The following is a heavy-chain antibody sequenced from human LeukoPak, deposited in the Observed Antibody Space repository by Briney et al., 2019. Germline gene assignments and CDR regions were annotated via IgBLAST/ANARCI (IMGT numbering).Heavy chain of an antibody. CDR2: IYYSGST. Sequence: SETLSLTCTVSGGSISSSSYYWGWIRQPPGKGLEWIGTIYYSGSTYYNPSLKSRVTISVDTSKNQFSLKLSSVTAADTAVYYCARERVEINDAFDIWGQGTMVTVSS. J-gene: IGHJ3*02. CDR1: GGSISSSSYY. V-gene: IGHV4-39*07. CDR3: ARERVEINDAFDI.